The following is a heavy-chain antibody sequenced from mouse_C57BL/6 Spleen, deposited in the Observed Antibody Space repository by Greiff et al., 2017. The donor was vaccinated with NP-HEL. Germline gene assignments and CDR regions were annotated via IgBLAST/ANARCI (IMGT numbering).Heavy chain of an antibody. D-gene: IGHD1-1*01. Sequence: VQLQESGAELVRPGASVTLSCKASGYTFTDYEMHWVKQTPVHGLEWIGAIDPETGGTAYNQKFKGKAILTADKSSSTAYMELRSLTSEDSAVYYCTRRRITGLRYYCDYWGQGTTLTVSS. CDR2: IDPETGGT. CDR3: TRRRITGLRYYCDY. CDR1: GYTFTDYE. V-gene: IGHV1-15*01. J-gene: IGHJ2*01.